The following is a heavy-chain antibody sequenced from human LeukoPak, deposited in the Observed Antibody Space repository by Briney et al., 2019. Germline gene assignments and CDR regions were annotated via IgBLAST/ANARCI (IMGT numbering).Heavy chain of an antibody. CDR2: ISSDGTSI. V-gene: IGHV3-48*03. CDR1: GFTVSSNY. Sequence: GGSLRLSCAASGFTVSSNYMTWVRQAPGKGLEWLSHISSDGTSICSAASVKGRFTVSRDNAKNSLYLQMNNLRAEDTAIYYCVREMLAASGLDYWGQGILLTVS. D-gene: IGHD6-13*01. CDR3: VREMLAASGLDY. J-gene: IGHJ4*02.